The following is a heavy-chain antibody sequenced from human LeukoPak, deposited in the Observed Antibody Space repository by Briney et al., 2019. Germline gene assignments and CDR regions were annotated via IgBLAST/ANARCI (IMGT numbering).Heavy chain of an antibody. CDR2: IGTAGDT. Sequence: GGSLRLSCAACGFTFSSYDMHWVRQAPGKGLEWVSAIGTAGDTYYPGSVKGQFTISRENAKNTLYLQMNSLRAEDTAVYYCAKDHDSSGWYYFDYWGQGTLVTVSS. V-gene: IGHV3-13*03. CDR3: AKDHDSSGWYYFDY. CDR1: GFTFSSYD. J-gene: IGHJ4*02. D-gene: IGHD6-19*01.